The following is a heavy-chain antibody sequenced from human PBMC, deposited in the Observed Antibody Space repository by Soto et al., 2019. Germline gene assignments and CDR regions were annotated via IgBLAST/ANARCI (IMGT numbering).Heavy chain of an antibody. D-gene: IGHD5-12*01. CDR2: IYSGGNT. CDR3: ARVLGGYSGYPGH. Sequence: EVQLVESGGGLIQPGGSLRLSCAASGFIVSSNYMSWVRQAPGKGLEWVSVIYSGGNTYYADSVKGRFTISRDNSKNTLYLKRNSLGAEDTAVYYCARVLGGYSGYPGHWGQGPLVTVSS. CDR1: GFIVSSNY. J-gene: IGHJ4*02. V-gene: IGHV3-53*01.